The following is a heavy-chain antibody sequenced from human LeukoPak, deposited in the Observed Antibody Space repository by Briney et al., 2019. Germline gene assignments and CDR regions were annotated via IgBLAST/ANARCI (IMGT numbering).Heavy chain of an antibody. CDR1: GGSVSSDY. Sequence: SETLSLTCTVSGGSVSSDYWSWIRQPPGKGLEWIAYISDIGSINYNPSLKSRVTISLDTSKNQFSLKLSSVTAADTAVYYCAGHHPRNTVDFWGQGTLVTVSS. D-gene: IGHD2/OR15-2a*01. J-gene: IGHJ4*02. V-gene: IGHV4-59*08. CDR2: ISDIGSI. CDR3: AGHHPRNTVDF.